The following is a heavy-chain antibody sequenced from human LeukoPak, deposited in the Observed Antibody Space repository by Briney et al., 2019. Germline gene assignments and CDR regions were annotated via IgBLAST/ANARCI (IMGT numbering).Heavy chain of an antibody. Sequence: SENPSLTLTGSGGPISSFNRGLFPAPPRKGPGLIGYIYYSGSTNYNPSLKSRVTISVDTSKNQFSLKLSSVTAADTAVYYCARSIVIPPYYFDYWGQGTLVTVSS. CDR1: GGPISSFN. D-gene: IGHD1-26*01. CDR3: ARSIVIPPYYFDY. CDR2: IYYSGST. J-gene: IGHJ4*02. V-gene: IGHV4-59*08.